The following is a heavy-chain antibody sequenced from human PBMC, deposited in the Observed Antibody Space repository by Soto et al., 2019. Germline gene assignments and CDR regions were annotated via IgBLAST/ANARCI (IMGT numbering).Heavy chain of an antibody. CDR3: AKAGITIFGVAKI. J-gene: IGHJ6*02. V-gene: IGHV3-30*18. D-gene: IGHD3-3*01. CDR2: ISYDGSNK. CDR1: GFIFSSCG. Sequence: PWGSLRLSCAASGFIFSSCGMHWVRQAQGKGLEWVAVISYDGSNKYYADSVKGRFTISRDNSKNTLYLQMNSLRAEDTAVYYCAKAGITIFGVAKIWGQGTTVTVSS.